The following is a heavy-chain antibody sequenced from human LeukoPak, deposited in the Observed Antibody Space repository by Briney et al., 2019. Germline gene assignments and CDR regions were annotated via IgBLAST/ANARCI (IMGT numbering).Heavy chain of an antibody. CDR3: ARHSRGLLIKTSSTSYDY. V-gene: IGHV5-51*01. D-gene: IGHD2-2*01. Sequence: GESLKISCQGSGYSFTSYWIGWVRQMPGKGLEWIGIIYPGDSDTRYSPSFQGQVTISADKSISTAYLQWSSLKASDTAMYYCARHSRGLLIKTSSTSYDYWGQGTLVTVSS. CDR2: IYPGDSDT. CDR1: GYSFTSYW. J-gene: IGHJ4*02.